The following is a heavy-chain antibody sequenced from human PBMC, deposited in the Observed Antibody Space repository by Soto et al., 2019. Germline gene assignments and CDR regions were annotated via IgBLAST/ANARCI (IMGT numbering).Heavy chain of an antibody. CDR1: GGTFSSYA. J-gene: IGHJ4*02. D-gene: IGHD3-22*01. CDR3: ARAYYYDSSGYYSEKYYFDY. CDR2: IIPIFGTA. Sequence: QVQLVQSGAEVKKPGSSVKVSCKASGGTFSSYAISWVRQAPGQGLEWMGGIIPIFGTANYAQKFQGRVTITADESTSTAYMELRSLRSEDTAVYYCARAYYYDSSGYYSEKYYFDYWGQGTLVTVSS. V-gene: IGHV1-69*01.